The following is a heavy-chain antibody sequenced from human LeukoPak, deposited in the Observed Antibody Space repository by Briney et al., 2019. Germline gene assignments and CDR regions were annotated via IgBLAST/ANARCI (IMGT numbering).Heavy chain of an antibody. Sequence: PGGSLRLSCAASGFAFGSYWMSWVRQAPGKGLEWVANIKQDGSEKYYVDSVKGRSTISRDNAKNSLYLRMNSLRAEDTAVYYCARIRDGYCISTSCRGAFDIWGQGTVVTVS. CDR3: ARIRDGYCISTSCRGAFDI. CDR1: GFAFGSYW. J-gene: IGHJ3*02. D-gene: IGHD2-2*03. V-gene: IGHV3-7*01. CDR2: IKQDGSEK.